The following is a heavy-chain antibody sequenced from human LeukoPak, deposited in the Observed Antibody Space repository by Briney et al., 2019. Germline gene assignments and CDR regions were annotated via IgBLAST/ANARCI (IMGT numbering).Heavy chain of an antibody. J-gene: IGHJ5*02. CDR3: VTSKIKGGRKASFDP. V-gene: IGHV1-24*01. D-gene: IGHD1-14*01. CDR1: GYTLTELS. CDR2: FDPEDGET. Sequence: ASVKVSCKVSGYTLTELSMHWVRQAPGKGLEWMGGFDPEDGETIYAQKFQGRVTMTEDTSTDTAYMELSSLRSEDTAVYYCVTSKIKGGRKASFDPWGQGTLVTVSS.